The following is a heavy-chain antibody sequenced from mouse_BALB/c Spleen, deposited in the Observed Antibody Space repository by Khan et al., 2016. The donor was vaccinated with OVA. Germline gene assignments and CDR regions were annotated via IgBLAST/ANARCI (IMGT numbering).Heavy chain of an antibody. J-gene: IGHJ2*01. Sequence: QVQLKQSGAEQAKPGASVKMSCKTSGYTFSSYWMHWVKQRPGQGLEWIGYINPTSGYTEYNEKFKDKATLSADKSSSTAYMQLTSLTSEDAAVYYCERDRIDYWGQGTTLTVSS. CDR3: ERDRIDY. V-gene: IGHV1-7*01. CDR1: GYTFSSYW. CDR2: INPTSGYT.